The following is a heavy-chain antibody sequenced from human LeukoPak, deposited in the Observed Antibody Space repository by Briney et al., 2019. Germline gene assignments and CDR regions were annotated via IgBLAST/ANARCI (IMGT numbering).Heavy chain of an antibody. Sequence: QPGGFLRLSCAASEFPFNGYWMSWVRQAPGKGLECVANINQDGSEKYYVDSVRGRFTISRDNAKNSLYLQMNSLRAEDTAVYYCARLGRWTQLWSYGIWGRGTLVTVSS. CDR2: INQDGSEK. V-gene: IGHV3-7*01. J-gene: IGHJ4*02. D-gene: IGHD5-18*01. CDR3: ARLGRWTQLWSYGI. CDR1: EFPFNGYW.